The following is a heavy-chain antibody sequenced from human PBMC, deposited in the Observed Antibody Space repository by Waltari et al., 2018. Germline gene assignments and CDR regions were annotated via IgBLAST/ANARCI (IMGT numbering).Heavy chain of an antibody. CDR1: GFTFNTYW. CDR2: INPDGRQK. J-gene: IGHJ4*02. Sequence: EVQLVESGGGLVQPGGSLRLSCAASGFTFNTYWMKWIRQAPGKGLEGVANINPDGRQKFYVDSVKGRFTVSRDNAQNSLYLQMNNRRAEDTAVYYCTTLARGESGDYWGQGTLVTVSS. D-gene: IGHD3-10*01. V-gene: IGHV3-7*01. CDR3: TTLARGESGDY.